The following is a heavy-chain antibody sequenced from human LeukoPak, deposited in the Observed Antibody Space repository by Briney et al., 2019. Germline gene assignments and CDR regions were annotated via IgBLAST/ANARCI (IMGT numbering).Heavy chain of an antibody. J-gene: IGHJ4*02. CDR1: GFTFSSYA. CDR3: ARVATRPPGFDY. V-gene: IGHV3-53*01. Sequence: GGSLRLSCAASGFTFSSYAMSWVRQAPGKGLEWVSVIYSGGSTYYADSVKGRFTISRDNSKNALYLQMNSLRAEDTAVYYCARVATRPPGFDYWGQGTLVTVSS. CDR2: IYSGGST.